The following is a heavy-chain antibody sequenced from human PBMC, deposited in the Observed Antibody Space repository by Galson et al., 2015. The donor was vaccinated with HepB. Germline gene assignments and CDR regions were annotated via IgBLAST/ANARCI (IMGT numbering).Heavy chain of an antibody. Sequence: SLRLSCAASGFTFSSYSMNWVRQAPGKGLEWVSSISSSSSYIYYADSVKGRFTISRDNAKNSLYLQMNSLRAEDTAVYYCAKDLGYSSPPGNYWGQGTLVTVSS. V-gene: IGHV3-21*01. CDR2: ISSSSSYI. CDR3: AKDLGYSSPPGNY. D-gene: IGHD6-13*01. CDR1: GFTFSSYS. J-gene: IGHJ4*02.